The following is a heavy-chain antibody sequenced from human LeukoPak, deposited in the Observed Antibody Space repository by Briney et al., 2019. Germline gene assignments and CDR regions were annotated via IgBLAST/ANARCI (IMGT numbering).Heavy chain of an antibody. V-gene: IGHV5-51*01. CDR1: GYSFTSYW. D-gene: IGHD2-2*01. CDR3: ARSPPSSYCTSTSCYPRHSDY. J-gene: IGHJ4*02. Sequence: PGGSLKIPWKSLGYSFTSYWGAWVPRIPGKGLGGMGILFIGDTGIRFSPSFQGQVIISADKSINTAYLQWNSLKASDSAMYYCARSPPSSYCTSTSCYPRHSDYWGQGTLVTVSS. CDR2: LFIGDTGI.